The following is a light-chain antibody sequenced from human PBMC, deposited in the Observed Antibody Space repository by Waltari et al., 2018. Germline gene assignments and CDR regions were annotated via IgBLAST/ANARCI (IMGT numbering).Light chain of an antibody. Sequence: QSAPTPPASASGSPVTSLTSPCPGSSRAVGSMNFFSWYHHHPGNPPNLIIYEVTQRPSGVSDRFSGSKSGNTASLTISGLQTDDEADYYCSSYAGGVYVFGTGTTVTVL. CDR2: EVT. CDR1: SRAVGSMNF. V-gene: IGLV2-23*02. CDR3: SSYAGGVYV. J-gene: IGLJ1*01.